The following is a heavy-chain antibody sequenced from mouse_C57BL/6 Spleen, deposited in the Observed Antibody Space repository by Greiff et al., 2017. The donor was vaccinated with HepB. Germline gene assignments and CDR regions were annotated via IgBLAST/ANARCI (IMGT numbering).Heavy chain of an antibody. V-gene: IGHV1-55*01. J-gene: IGHJ3*01. CDR1: GYTFTSYW. D-gene: IGHD2-14*01. CDR2: IYPGSGST. CDR3: ARSVGVPAWFAY. Sequence: QVQLQQPGAELVKPGASVKMSCKASGYTFTSYWITWVKQRPGQGLEWIGDIYPGSGSTNYNEKFKSKATLTVDTSSSTAYMQLSSLTSEDSAVYYCARSVGVPAWFAYWGQGTLVTVSA.